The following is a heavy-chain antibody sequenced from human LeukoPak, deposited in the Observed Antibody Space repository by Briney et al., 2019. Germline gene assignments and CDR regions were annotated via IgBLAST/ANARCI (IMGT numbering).Heavy chain of an antibody. D-gene: IGHD6-13*01. CDR2: INPNSGGT. V-gene: IGHV1-2*06. CDR1: GYTFTGFY. J-gene: IGHJ4*02. CDR3: AIGIAAGGTFDY. Sequence: ASVKVSCKASGYTFTGFYMHWVRQAPGQGLEWMGRINPNSGGTNYAQKFQGRVTMTRDTSISTAYMGLSSLRSDDTAVYYCAIGIAAGGTFDYWGQGTLVTVSS.